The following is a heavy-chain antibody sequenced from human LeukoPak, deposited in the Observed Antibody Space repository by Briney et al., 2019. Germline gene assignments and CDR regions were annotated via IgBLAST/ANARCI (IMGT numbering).Heavy chain of an antibody. CDR3: ARERTDYYGSGSYYNRHYYYYMDV. CDR1: GYSIISDYF. CDR2: IYHSGST. J-gene: IGHJ6*03. D-gene: IGHD3-10*01. V-gene: IGHV4-38-2*02. Sequence: PSETLSLTCTVSGYSIISDYFWGWIRQPPGKGLEWIGTIYHSGSTYYSPSLKSRVTVSVDTSKNEFSLKLSSVTAADTAVYYCARERTDYYGSGSYYNRHYYYYMDVWGKGTTVTISS.